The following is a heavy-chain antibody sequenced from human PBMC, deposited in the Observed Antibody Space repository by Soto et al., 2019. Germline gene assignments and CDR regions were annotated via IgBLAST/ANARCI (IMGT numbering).Heavy chain of an antibody. D-gene: IGHD3-16*01. CDR1: GYRFTSYG. CDR3: AMVDVYVTPSPQDV. J-gene: IGHJ6*02. V-gene: IGHV1-18*01. CDR2: INAYNGNT. Sequence: QVQLVQSGAEVKNPGASVKVSCKASGYRFTSYGIGWVRQAPGQGLEWMGWINAYNGNTNYAQILQGRVTLTTDTSTSTAYMELRSLRSNDTAVYYCAMVDVYVTPSPQDVWGQGTTVTVSS.